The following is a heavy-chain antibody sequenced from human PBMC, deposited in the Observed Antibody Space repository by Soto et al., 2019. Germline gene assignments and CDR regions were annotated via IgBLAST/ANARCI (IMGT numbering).Heavy chain of an antibody. D-gene: IGHD3-3*01. V-gene: IGHV3-74*01. J-gene: IGHJ6*02. Sequence: GSLRLSCAASGFTFSSYWMHWVRQAPGKGLVWVSRINSDGSSTSYADSVKGRFTISRDNAKNTLYLQMNSLRAEDTAVYYCAREDFGVVIPYYYYYGMDVWGQGTTVTVSS. CDR1: GFTFSSYW. CDR2: INSDGSST. CDR3: AREDFGVVIPYYYYYGMDV.